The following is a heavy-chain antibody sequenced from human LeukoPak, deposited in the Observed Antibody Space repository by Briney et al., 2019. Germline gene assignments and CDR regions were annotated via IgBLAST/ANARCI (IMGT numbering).Heavy chain of an antibody. V-gene: IGHV3-23*01. CDR2: IGGSGGDT. Sequence: GGSLRLSCAASGFTFSSYWMNWVRQAPGKGLEWVSVIGGSGGDTYYADSVKGRFTISRDNSKNRLYLRMNSLRAEDTALYYCAKDFVVVPGLVNYFDSWGQGTLVTVSS. J-gene: IGHJ4*02. CDR3: AKDFVVVPGLVNYFDS. CDR1: GFTFSSYW. D-gene: IGHD2-2*01.